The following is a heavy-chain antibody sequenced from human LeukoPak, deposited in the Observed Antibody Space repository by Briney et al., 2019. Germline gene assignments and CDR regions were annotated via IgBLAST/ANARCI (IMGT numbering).Heavy chain of an antibody. CDR3: AKSAMATIGGGAFDI. J-gene: IGHJ3*02. V-gene: IGHV3-23*01. Sequence: PGGSLRLSCAASGFTFSSYAMSWVRQAPGKGLEWVSSISGSGGYAYYANSVKGRFITSRDNSKNTLYLQMNSLRAEDMALYYCAKSAMATIGGGAFDIWGQGTMVTVSS. CDR1: GFTFSSYA. CDR2: ISGSGGYA. D-gene: IGHD5-24*01.